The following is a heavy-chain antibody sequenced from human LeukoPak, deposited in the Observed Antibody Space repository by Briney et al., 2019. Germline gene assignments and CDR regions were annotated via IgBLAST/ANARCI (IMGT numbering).Heavy chain of an antibody. Sequence: GGSLRLSCAASGFTFSSYWMHWVRQAPGKGLVRVSRINTDGSSTSYADSVKGRLTISRDIAKNTLYLQMNSLRAEDTAVYYCARAVAGPEGWFDPWGQGTLVTVSS. J-gene: IGHJ5*02. D-gene: IGHD6-19*01. CDR3: ARAVAGPEGWFDP. CDR1: GFTFSSYW. V-gene: IGHV3-74*01. CDR2: INTDGSST.